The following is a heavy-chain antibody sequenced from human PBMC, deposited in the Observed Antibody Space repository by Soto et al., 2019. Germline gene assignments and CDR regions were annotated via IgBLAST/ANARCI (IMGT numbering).Heavy chain of an antibody. CDR3: ARDNGYSSGWTVYYYYMDV. Sequence: ASVKVSCKASGYTFTSYGISWVRQAPGQGLEWMGWISAYNGNTNYAQKLQGRVTMTTDTSTSTAYMELRSLRSDDTAVYYCARDNGYSSGWTVYYYYMDVWGKGTTVTVSS. V-gene: IGHV1-18*01. CDR2: ISAYNGNT. J-gene: IGHJ6*03. CDR1: GYTFTSYG. D-gene: IGHD6-19*01.